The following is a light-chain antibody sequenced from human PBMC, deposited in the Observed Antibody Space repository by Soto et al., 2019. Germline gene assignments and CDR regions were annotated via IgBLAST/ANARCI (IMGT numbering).Light chain of an antibody. V-gene: IGKV3-20*01. CDR3: QQYGSSPLT. Sequence: EIVLTQSPATLSLSPGERATLSCRASQSVSSSDLAWYQKKPGQAPRLLIHGASSRATGIPDRFSGSGSGTDFTLTISRLEPEDFAVYYCQQYGSSPLTFGQGTKVEIK. CDR1: QSVSSSD. CDR2: GAS. J-gene: IGKJ1*01.